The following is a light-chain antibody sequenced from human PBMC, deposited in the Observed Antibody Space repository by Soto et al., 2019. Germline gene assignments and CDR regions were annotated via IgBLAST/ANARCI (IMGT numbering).Light chain of an antibody. J-gene: IGLJ2*01. CDR2: DVI. CDR3: SSYTSISASVI. CDR1: STDVGGYNS. Sequence: QSALTQPASVSGSPGQSITISCTGSSTDVGGYNSVSWYQQHPGKVPKLVIYDVINRPSGISNRFSGSKSGNTASLTISGLQAEDEALYYCSSYTSISASVIFGGGTKLTVL. V-gene: IGLV2-14*03.